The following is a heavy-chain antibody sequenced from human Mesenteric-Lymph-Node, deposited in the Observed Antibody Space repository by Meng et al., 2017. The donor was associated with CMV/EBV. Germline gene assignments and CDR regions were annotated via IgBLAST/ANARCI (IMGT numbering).Heavy chain of an antibody. CDR1: GFTFSNYG. D-gene: IGHD6-6*01. V-gene: IGHV3-30*02. CDR3: VKDDVWFGSSYAFDY. Sequence: GESLKISCAASGFTFSNYGMHWVRQAPGKGLEWVAFVRHDGSNIYYADSLKGRFTVSRDNSENTLYLQMNSLRPEDTAVYYCVKDDVWFGSSYAFDYWGHGTLVTVSS. CDR2: VRHDGSNI. J-gene: IGHJ4*01.